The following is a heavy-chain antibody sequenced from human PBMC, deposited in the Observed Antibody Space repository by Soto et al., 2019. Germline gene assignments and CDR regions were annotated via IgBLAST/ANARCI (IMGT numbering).Heavy chain of an antibody. CDR2: INHSGST. CDR1: GGSFSGYY. Sequence: QVQLQQWGAGLLKPSETLSLTCAVYGGSFSGYYWSWIRQPPGKGLEWIGEINHSGSTNYNPSLKGRVPISVETSKNQFSLKLSSVTAADTAVYYCARVRHYYGSGSYPTDYWGQGTLVTVSS. D-gene: IGHD3-10*01. V-gene: IGHV4-34*01. J-gene: IGHJ4*02. CDR3: ARVRHYYGSGSYPTDY.